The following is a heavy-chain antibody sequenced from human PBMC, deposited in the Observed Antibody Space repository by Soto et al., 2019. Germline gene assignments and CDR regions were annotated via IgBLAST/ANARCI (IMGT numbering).Heavy chain of an antibody. D-gene: IGHD6-13*01. V-gene: IGHV3-49*03. J-gene: IGHJ6*02. Sequence: PGGSLRLSCTASGFTFGDYAMSWFRQAPGKGLEWVGFIRSKAYGGTTEYAASVKGRFTILRDDSKSIAYLQMNSLKTEDTAVYYCTRDPFSSGWFVGYHYGTDVRGQGTTVTVSS. CDR2: IRSKAYGGTT. CDR1: GFTFGDYA. CDR3: TRDPFSSGWFVGYHYGTDV.